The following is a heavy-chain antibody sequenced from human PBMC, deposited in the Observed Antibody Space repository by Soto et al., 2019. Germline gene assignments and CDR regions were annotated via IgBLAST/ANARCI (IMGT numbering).Heavy chain of an antibody. CDR2: INHSGST. CDR3: ARGIVVVPAAYNWFDP. V-gene: IGHV4-34*01. Sequence: SETLSLTCAVYGGSFSGYYWSWIRQPPGKGLEWIGEINHSGSTNYNPSLKSRVTISVDTSKNQFSLKLSSVTAADTAVYYCARGIVVVPAAYNWFDPWGQGTLVTVSS. J-gene: IGHJ5*02. CDR1: GGSFSGYY. D-gene: IGHD2-2*01.